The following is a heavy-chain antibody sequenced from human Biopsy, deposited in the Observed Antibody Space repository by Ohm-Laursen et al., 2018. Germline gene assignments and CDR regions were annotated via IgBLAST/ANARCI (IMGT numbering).Heavy chain of an antibody. Sequence: SVKVSCKASGGPSTNYAFSWVRQAPGQGLKWVGRIVPILGHLNYAQRFQGRVSITADKSTSYVYMELSRLTSGDTAVYYCAADADGYYTEFDYRGPGTLVTVSS. V-gene: IGHV1-69*04. CDR1: GGPSTNYA. CDR2: IVPILGHL. CDR3: AADADGYYTEFDY. J-gene: IGHJ4*02. D-gene: IGHD3-3*01.